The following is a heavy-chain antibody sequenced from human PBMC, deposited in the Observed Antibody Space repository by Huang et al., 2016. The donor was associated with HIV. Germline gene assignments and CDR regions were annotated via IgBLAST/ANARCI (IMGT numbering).Heavy chain of an antibody. CDR1: GFSFTNSW. V-gene: IGHV5-51*03. D-gene: IGHD5-18*01. J-gene: IGHJ4*02. Sequence: EVQLVQSGEEVKKPGESLKISCKGSGFSFTNSWMGGVRQLPGKGRDWMGIIYPGDSDTTYSPSFRGQVTFSADKSINTAYLQWNSLKASDSAMYYCARPLLGYSNGYYFDCWGQGTLVTVSS. CDR2: IYPGDSDT. CDR3: ARPLLGYSNGYYFDC.